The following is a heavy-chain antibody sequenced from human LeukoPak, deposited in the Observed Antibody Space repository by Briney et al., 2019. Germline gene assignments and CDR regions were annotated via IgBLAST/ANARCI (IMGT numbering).Heavy chain of an antibody. CDR3: ARDQGVHCSGGSCTAFDI. CDR2: IIPIFGTA. V-gene: IGHV1-69*06. D-gene: IGHD2-15*01. Sequence: SVKVSCKASGGTFSSYAISWVRQAPGQGLEWMGGIIPIFGTANYAQKFQGRVTITADKSTSTAYMELSSLRSEDTAVYYCARDQGVHCSGGSCTAFDIWGQGTMVTVSS. CDR1: GGTFSSYA. J-gene: IGHJ3*02.